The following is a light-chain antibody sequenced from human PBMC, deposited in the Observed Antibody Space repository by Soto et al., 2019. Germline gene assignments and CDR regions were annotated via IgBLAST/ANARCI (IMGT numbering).Light chain of an antibody. J-gene: IGLJ2*01. V-gene: IGLV2-23*01. CDR1: SPNVGVYKL. CDR3: CSYAGESTVT. CDR2: EGS. Sequence: QSALTQPASVSGSPGQSITISCTGTSPNVGVYKLVSWYQQHPGKAPKLIIYEGSKRPPGVSKRFSGSKSGNAASLTISGLQAEDEADYHCCSYAGESTVTFGGGTKLTVL.